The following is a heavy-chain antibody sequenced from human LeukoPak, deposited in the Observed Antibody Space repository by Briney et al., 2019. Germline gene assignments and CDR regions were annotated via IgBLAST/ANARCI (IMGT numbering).Heavy chain of an antibody. J-gene: IGHJ5*02. CDR2: INHSGST. CDR3: ARDQYYYDSSGYYRPFDP. Sequence: PGGSLRLSCAASGFTFSSYWMSWIRQPPGKGLEWIGEINHSGSTNYNPSLKSRVTISVDTSKNQFSLKLSSVTAADTAVYYCARDQYYYDSSGYYRPFDPWGQGTLVTVSS. D-gene: IGHD3-22*01. V-gene: IGHV4-34*01. CDR1: GFTFSSYW.